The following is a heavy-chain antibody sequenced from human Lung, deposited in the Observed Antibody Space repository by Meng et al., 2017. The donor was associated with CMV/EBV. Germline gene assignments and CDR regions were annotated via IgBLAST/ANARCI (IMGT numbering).Heavy chain of an antibody. Sequence: SLMISCAASGFILSNYWMTWLRQAPGRGLELVSHITEDGSEKYFVGSVKGRFTITRDNATHSLSLQMISLRAEDAAVYYCARDPFIKAFDIWGQGKRV. CDR3: ARDPFIKAFDI. J-gene: IGHJ3*02. V-gene: IGHV3-7*01. CDR2: ITEDGSEK. CDR1: GFILSNYW.